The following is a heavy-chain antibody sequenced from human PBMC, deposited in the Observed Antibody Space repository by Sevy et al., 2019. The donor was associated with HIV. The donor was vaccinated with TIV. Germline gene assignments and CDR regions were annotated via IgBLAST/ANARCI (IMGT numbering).Heavy chain of an antibody. Sequence: GGSLRLSCAASGFTFSSYAMSWVRQAPGKGLEWVSAISGSGGSTYYADSVKGRFTSSRDNSKNTLYLQMNSLRAEDTAVYYCAKDRVILWFGELLTEFDYWGQGTLVTVSS. CDR1: GFTFSSYA. CDR3: AKDRVILWFGELLTEFDY. J-gene: IGHJ4*02. D-gene: IGHD3-10*01. CDR2: ISGSGGST. V-gene: IGHV3-23*01.